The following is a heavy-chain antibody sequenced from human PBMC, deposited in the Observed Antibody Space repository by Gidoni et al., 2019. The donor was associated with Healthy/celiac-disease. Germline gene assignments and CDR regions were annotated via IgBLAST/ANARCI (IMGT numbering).Heavy chain of an antibody. CDR2: ISGSGGST. CDR1: GFTFSSYA. Sequence: EVQLLESGGGLVQTGGSLRISCAASGFTFSSYAMSWVRQAPGKGLEWVSAISGSGGSTYYADSVKGRFTISRDNSKNTLYLQMNSLRAEDTAVYYCAKDVTSRGVPDGWFDPWGPGNPGHRLL. V-gene: IGHV3-23*01. J-gene: IGHJ5*02. D-gene: IGHD2-2*01. CDR3: AKDVTSRGVPDGWFDP.